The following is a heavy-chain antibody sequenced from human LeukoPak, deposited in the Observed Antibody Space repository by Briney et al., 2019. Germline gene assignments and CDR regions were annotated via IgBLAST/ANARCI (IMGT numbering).Heavy chain of an antibody. J-gene: IGHJ4*02. CDR1: GFTFSSSG. D-gene: IGHD5/OR15-5a*01. CDR2: ISYDGSNK. Sequence: GGSLRLSCAASGFTFSSSGMHGFGKAPGKGLKGVAVISYDGSNKYYADSVKGRFTISRDNSKNTLYLQMISLRAEDTAVYYCAKSAAGRIVSPVSLYYWGQGTLVTVSS. V-gene: IGHV3-30*18. CDR3: AKSAAGRIVSPVSLYY.